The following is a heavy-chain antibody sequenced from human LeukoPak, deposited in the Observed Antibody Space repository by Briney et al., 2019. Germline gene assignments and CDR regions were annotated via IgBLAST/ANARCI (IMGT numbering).Heavy chain of an antibody. V-gene: IGHV4-59*01. Sequence: SETLSLTCTVSGGSISSYYWSWIRQPPGKGLEWIGYIYYSGSTNYSPSLKSRVTISVDTSKNQFSLKLSSVTAADTAVYYCARDSRLLYVFDPWGQGTLVTVSS. CDR3: ARDSRLLYVFDP. CDR1: GGSISSYY. CDR2: IYYSGST. J-gene: IGHJ5*02. D-gene: IGHD2-8*01.